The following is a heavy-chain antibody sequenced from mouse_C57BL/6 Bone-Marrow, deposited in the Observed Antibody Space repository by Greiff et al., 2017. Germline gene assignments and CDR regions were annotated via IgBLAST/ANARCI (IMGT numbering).Heavy chain of an antibody. CDR2: IHPNSGST. CDR3: ARYNYGRSWFAY. CDR1: GYTFTSYW. J-gene: IGHJ3*01. D-gene: IGHD1-1*01. Sequence: QVQLQQPGAELVKPGASVKLSCKASGYTFTSYWMHWVKQRPGQGLEGIGMIHPNSGSTNYNEKFKSKATLTVYKSSSTAYMQLSSLTSEDSAVYYCARYNYGRSWFAYWGQGTLVTVSA. V-gene: IGHV1-64*01.